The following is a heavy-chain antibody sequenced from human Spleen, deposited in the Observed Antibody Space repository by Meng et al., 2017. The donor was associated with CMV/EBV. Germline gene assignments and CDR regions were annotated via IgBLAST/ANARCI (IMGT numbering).Heavy chain of an antibody. CDR3: ARDQGYDLQRPNYFDY. V-gene: IGHV3-48*03. D-gene: IGHD2-15*01. J-gene: IGHJ4*02. Sequence: GESLKISCAASGFTFSGYEMNWVRLAPGKGLEWISYISSSGSTIYYADSVKGRFTISRDNAKNSLYLQMNSLRAEDTSIYYCARDQGYDLQRPNYFDYWGQGTLVTVSS. CDR1: GFTFSGYE. CDR2: ISSSGSTI.